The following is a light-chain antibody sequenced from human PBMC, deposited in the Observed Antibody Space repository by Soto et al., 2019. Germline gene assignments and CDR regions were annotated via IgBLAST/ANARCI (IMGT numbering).Light chain of an antibody. J-gene: IGKJ5*01. CDR2: GAS. V-gene: IGKV3-20*01. CDR1: QSVSNN. Sequence: EVVMTQSPATLSVSPGARAPVPCRASQSVSNNLAWYQQQPGLAPRLLIYGASTRATGIPDRFSGSGSGTDFTLTISRLEPEDFAVYYCQQYGSSLSITFGQGTRLEIK. CDR3: QQYGSSLSIT.